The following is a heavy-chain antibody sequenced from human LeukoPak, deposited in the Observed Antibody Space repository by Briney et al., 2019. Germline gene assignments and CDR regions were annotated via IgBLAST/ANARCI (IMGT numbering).Heavy chain of an antibody. CDR3: ARVPHTTSSIDY. V-gene: IGHV4-34*01. D-gene: IGHD6-6*01. CDR2: INHRGST. J-gene: IGHJ4*02. CDR1: GGSFTDYY. Sequence: SETLSLTCAVYGGSFTDYYWRWTRQPPGKGLEWIGEINHRGSTNYNSSLKSRVTISVDRSKNQFSLKRSSVTAADTAVYFCARVPHTTSSIDYWGQGAPVTVSS.